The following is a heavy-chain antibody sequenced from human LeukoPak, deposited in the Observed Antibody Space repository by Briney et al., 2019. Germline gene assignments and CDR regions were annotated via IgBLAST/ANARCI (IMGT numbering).Heavy chain of an antibody. J-gene: IGHJ4*02. V-gene: IGHV4-34*08. Sequence: GSLRLSCAASGSTFSSYEMDWVRQAPGKGLEWIGEINHSGGTNYNPSLKSRVTISVDKSKNQFSLKLSSVTAADTAVYYCATDQDGSIRDWGQGTLVTVSS. CDR2: INHSGGT. CDR3: ATDQDGSIRD. CDR1: GSTFSSYE. D-gene: IGHD5-24*01.